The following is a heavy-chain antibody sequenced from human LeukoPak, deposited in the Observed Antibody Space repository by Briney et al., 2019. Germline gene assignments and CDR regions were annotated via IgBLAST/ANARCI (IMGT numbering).Heavy chain of an antibody. J-gene: IGHJ6*02. Sequence: GGSLRLSCAASGFTFSDYYMSWIRQAPGKGLEWVSYISSSGSTIYYADSVKGRFTISRDNAKNSLYLQMNSLRAEDTAVYYCARSPDIVVVVAAVRAYYYGMDVWGQGTTVTVSS. V-gene: IGHV3-11*01. CDR2: ISSSGSTI. CDR1: GFTFSDYY. D-gene: IGHD2-15*01. CDR3: ARSPDIVVVVAAVRAYYYGMDV.